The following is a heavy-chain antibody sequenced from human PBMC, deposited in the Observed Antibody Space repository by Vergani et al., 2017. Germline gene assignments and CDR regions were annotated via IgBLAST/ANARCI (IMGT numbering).Heavy chain of an antibody. CDR3: AMHSPKYYDFWSGYYAYYGMDV. CDR1: GYTFTSYD. CDR2: MNPNSGNT. J-gene: IGHJ6*02. D-gene: IGHD3-3*01. V-gene: IGHV1-8*01. Sequence: QVQLVQSGAEVKKPGASVKVSCKASGYTFTSYDINWVRQATGQGLEWMGWMNPNSGNTGYAQKFQGRVTMTRNTSISTAYMELSSLRSEDTAVYYCAMHSPKYYDFWSGYYAYYGMDVWGQGTTVTVSS.